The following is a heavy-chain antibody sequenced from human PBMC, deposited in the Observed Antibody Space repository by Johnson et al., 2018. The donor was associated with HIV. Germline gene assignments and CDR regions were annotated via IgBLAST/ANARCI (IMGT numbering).Heavy chain of an antibody. D-gene: IGHD2-8*01. CDR1: GFTFSDYY. J-gene: IGHJ3*02. CDR2: ISSSDSAI. V-gene: IGHV3-11*01. CDR3: ARSVNAGRPFDI. Sequence: QVQLVESGGGLVKPGGSLRLSCAASGFTFSDYYMSWIRQAPGKGLEWVSYISSSDSAIWYADSVKGRFTVSRDKAKNSLYLQMNSLRAEDTAVYYCARSVNAGRPFDIWGQGTLVTVSS.